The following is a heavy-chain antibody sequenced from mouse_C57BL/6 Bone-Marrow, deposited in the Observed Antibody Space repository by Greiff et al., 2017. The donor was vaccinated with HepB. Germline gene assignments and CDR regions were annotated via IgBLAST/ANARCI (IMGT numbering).Heavy chain of an antibody. D-gene: IGHD1-1*01. V-gene: IGHV6-3*01. CDR1: GFTFSNYW. J-gene: IGHJ2*01. CDR3: TGLTTDYFDY. Sequence: DVHLVESGGGLVQPGGSMKLSCVASGFTFSNYWMNWVRQSPEKGLEWVAQIRLKSDNYATHYAESVKGRFTISRDDSKSSVYLQMNNLRAEDTGIYYCTGLTTDYFDYWGQGTTLTVSS. CDR2: IRLKSDNYAT.